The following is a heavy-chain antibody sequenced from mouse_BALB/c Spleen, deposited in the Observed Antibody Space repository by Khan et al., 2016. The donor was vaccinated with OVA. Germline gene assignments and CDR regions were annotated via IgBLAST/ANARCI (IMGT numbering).Heavy chain of an antibody. CDR1: GYTFTNYG. CDR2: INTYTGEP. D-gene: IGHD4-1*02. Sequence: QIQLVQSGPELKKPGETVKISCKASGYTFTNYGMNWVKQAPGKGLKWMGWINTYTGEPTYADDFKGRSALPLETSASTAYLPLKNLKNEDTATYFCARSNSYWYFDVWGAGTTVTVSS. J-gene: IGHJ1*01. V-gene: IGHV9-3-1*01. CDR3: ARSNSYWYFDV.